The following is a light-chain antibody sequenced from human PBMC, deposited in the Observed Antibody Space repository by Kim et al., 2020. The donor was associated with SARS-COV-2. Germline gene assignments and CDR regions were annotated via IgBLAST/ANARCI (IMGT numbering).Light chain of an antibody. V-gene: IGLV3-19*01. CDR1: SLRSYY. CDR3: NSWDSNGNVV. CDR2: GKN. Sequence: SSELTQDPAVSVALGQTVRITCQGDSLRSYYATWYQQKPGQAPVLVIYGKNNRPSGIPDRFSGSSSGNTASLTITGTQAGDEADYYCNSWDSNGNVVFG. J-gene: IGLJ2*01.